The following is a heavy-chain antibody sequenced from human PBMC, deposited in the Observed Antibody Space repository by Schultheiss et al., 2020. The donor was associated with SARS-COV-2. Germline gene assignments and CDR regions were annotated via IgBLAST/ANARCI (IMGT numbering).Heavy chain of an antibody. CDR3: AKDLELRGSYYWYYFDY. D-gene: IGHD1-26*01. CDR2: ISGSGGST. Sequence: GGSLRLSCAASGFTFSSYDMHWVRQATGKGLEWVSSISGSGGSTYYADSVKGRFTISRDNSKNTLYLQMNSLRAEDTAVYYCAKDLELRGSYYWYYFDYWGQGTLVTVSS. J-gene: IGHJ4*02. CDR1: GFTFSSYD. V-gene: IGHV3-23*01.